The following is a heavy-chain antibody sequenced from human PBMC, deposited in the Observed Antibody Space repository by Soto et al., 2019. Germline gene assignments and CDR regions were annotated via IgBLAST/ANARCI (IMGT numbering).Heavy chain of an antibody. Sequence: GGSLRLSCAASGFTFSTYAMSWVRQAPAQGLEWVSGIGGGTGATYNADSVKGRFIISRDNSKNTLYLQMNDLRVEDTAVYYCAKNVMSTVTRRGQYFDSWGQGTLVTVSS. D-gene: IGHD4-17*01. CDR3: AKNVMSTVTRRGQYFDS. CDR1: GFTFSTYA. CDR2: IGGGTGAT. J-gene: IGHJ4*02. V-gene: IGHV3-23*01.